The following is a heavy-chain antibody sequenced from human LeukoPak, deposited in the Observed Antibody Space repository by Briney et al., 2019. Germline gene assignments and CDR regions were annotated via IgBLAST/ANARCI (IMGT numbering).Heavy chain of an antibody. Sequence: SSETLSLTCTVSGGSISSSSHYGGWIRQPPGKGLEWIGTIYYSGSTYYNPSLKSRVTISVDTSKNQFSLKLSSVTAADTAVYYCTRGSIAYYYMDVWGKGTTVTISS. CDR3: TRGSIAYYYMDV. V-gene: IGHV4-39*07. CDR1: GGSISSSSHY. D-gene: IGHD3-22*01. J-gene: IGHJ6*03. CDR2: IYYSGST.